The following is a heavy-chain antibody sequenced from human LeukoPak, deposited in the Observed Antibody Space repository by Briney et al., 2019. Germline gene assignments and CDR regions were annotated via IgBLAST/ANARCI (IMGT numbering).Heavy chain of an antibody. CDR2: IWSDGTNK. Sequence: GRSLRLSCAATGFTFNHYGMHWVRQAPGKGLEWVAVIWSDGTNKYYAGSVKGRFTISRADSRNTVYLQMNTLRPEDTGMYYCARDAQRGFDYSNSLRYWGQGTPVTVST. V-gene: IGHV3-33*01. CDR3: ARDAQRGFDYSNSLRY. CDR1: GFTFNHYG. J-gene: IGHJ4*02. D-gene: IGHD4-11*01.